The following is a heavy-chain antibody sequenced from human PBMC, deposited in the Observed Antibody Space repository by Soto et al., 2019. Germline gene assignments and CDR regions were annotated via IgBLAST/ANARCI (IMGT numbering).Heavy chain of an antibody. CDR1: GLSISNDYY. CDR3: ARRERYYGSPGWFDP. D-gene: IGHD3-10*01. CDR2: VYYNENT. J-gene: IGHJ5*01. V-gene: IGHV4-38-2*01. Sequence: SETLSLTCAVSGLSISNDYYWGWIRQPPGKGLEWIGTVYYNENTYYNPSLKSRVAISVDTAKNQFSLNLRSVTAADTAIYFCARRERYYGSPGWFDPWGQGTLVTVSS.